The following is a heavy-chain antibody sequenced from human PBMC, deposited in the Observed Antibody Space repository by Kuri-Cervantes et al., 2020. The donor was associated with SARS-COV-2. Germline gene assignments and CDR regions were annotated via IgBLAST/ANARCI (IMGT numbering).Heavy chain of an antibody. J-gene: IGHJ4*02. V-gene: IGHV4-61*09. Sequence: SETLSLTCTVSGGSISSGSYYWSWIRQPAGKGLEWIGYIYTSGSTNYNPSLKSRVTISVDTSKNQFSLKLSSVTAADTAVYYCARLYSYSSHKSFDYWGQGTLVTVSS. CDR3: ARLYSYSSHKSFDY. D-gene: IGHD6-19*01. CDR2: IYTSGST. CDR1: GGSISSGSYY.